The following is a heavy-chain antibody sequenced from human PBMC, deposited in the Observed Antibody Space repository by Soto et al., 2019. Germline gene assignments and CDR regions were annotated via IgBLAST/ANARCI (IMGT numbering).Heavy chain of an antibody. CDR1: GYTFTSYD. Sequence: QVQLVQSGAEVKKPGASVKVSCKASGYTFTSYDINWVRQATGQGLEWMGWMNPNSGNTGYAQKFQGRVTMTRNSAKSTAYMELSSLRSEDTAVYYCAREHSSSWRFDYWGQGTLVTVSS. CDR3: AREHSSSWRFDY. J-gene: IGHJ4*02. CDR2: MNPNSGNT. D-gene: IGHD6-13*01. V-gene: IGHV1-8*01.